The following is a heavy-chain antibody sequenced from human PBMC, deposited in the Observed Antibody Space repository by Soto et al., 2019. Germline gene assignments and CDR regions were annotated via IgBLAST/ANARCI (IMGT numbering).Heavy chain of an antibody. J-gene: IGHJ6*02. CDR1: GYTFTSYA. CDR2: INAGNGNT. Sequence: GASVKVSCKASGYTFTSYAMHWVRQAPGQRLEWMGWINAGNGNTKYSQKFQGRVTITRDTSASTAYMELSSLRSEDTAVYYCTGGWNYPYYYYYGMDVWGQGTTVTVSS. CDR3: TGGWNYPYYYYYGMDV. V-gene: IGHV1-3*01. D-gene: IGHD1-7*01.